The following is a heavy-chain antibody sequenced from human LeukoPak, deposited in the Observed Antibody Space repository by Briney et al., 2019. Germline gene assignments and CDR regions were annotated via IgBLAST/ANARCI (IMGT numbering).Heavy chain of an antibody. D-gene: IGHD3-3*01. Sequence: GGSLRLSCAASGFTFSDYSMSWIRQAPGKGLEWVGFIRGKPYGETTEYAASVQGRFTISRDDSESTTYLQLNSLKTEDTAVYYCTRGSDTIFGVARDGFDSWGQGTLVTVSS. CDR2: IRGKPYGETT. J-gene: IGHJ4*02. V-gene: IGHV3-49*03. CDR1: GFTFSDYS. CDR3: TRGSDTIFGVARDGFDS.